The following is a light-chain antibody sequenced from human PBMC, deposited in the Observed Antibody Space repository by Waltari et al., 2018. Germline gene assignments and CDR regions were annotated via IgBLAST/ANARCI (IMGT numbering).Light chain of an antibody. CDR3: QKYDRLPAT. CDR2: AAS. Sequence: EMALTQYPGTLSLSPGERATFSCRASQSIGKYLVWYQQKPGQAPRLLIYAASSRATGIPDRFSGSGSGTDFSLTISRLEPEDFAVYYCQKYDRLPATFGQGTKVEIK. CDR1: QSIGKY. V-gene: IGKV3-20*01. J-gene: IGKJ1*01.